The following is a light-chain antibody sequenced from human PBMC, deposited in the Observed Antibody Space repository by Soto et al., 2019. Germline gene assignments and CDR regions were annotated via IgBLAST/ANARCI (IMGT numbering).Light chain of an antibody. V-gene: IGLV2-14*03. J-gene: IGLJ3*02. Sequence: QSALTQPASVSGSPGQSITISCTGTSSDVGSSNYVSWYQHHPGKAPQLIIFDVSDRPSGVSHRFSGSKSGNTASLIISGLLAEDEAYYYCSSYTRGNSWVFGGGTRSPS. CDR1: SSDVGSSNY. CDR3: SSYTRGNSWV. CDR2: DVS.